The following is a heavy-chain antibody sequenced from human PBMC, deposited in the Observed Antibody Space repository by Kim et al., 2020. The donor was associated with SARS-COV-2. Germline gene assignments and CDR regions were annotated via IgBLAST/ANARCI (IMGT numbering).Heavy chain of an antibody. D-gene: IGHD7-27*01. CDR2: ISGAGTST. Sequence: GGSLRLSSAASGFTFSGYAMTWVRQAPGKGLEWVSGISGAGTSTYYADSVKGRFTISRDNSKNTVYVQMNSLRADDTAVYYCAKVGTGYWYFDFWGRGTLVTVSS. CDR1: GFTFSGYA. J-gene: IGHJ2*01. CDR3: AKVGTGYWYFDF. V-gene: IGHV3-23*01.